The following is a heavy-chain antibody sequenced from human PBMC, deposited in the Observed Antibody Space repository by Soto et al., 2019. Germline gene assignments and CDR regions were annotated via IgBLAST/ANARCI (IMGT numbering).Heavy chain of an antibody. D-gene: IGHD1-26*01. V-gene: IGHV3-48*01. Sequence: GGSLRLSCAASGFSLYNYAMDWVRQAPGQGLEWVSYISLSSANIHYADSVKGRFTISRDDSKNTAYLQMNSLKTEDTAVYYCSRLVGATSSFDYWGQGTLVTVSS. J-gene: IGHJ4*02. CDR1: GFSLYNYA. CDR2: ISLSSANI. CDR3: SRLVGATSSFDY.